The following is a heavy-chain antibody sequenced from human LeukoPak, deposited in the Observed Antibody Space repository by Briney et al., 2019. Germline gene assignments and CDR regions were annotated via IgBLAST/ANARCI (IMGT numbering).Heavy chain of an antibody. CDR2: IIPIFGTA. CDR1: GGTFSSYA. V-gene: IGHV1-69*01. CDR3: ARDQRVDSSGYYDAFDI. Sequence: SVKVSCKASGGTFSSYAISWVRQAPGQGLEWMGGIIPIFGTANYAQKFQGRVTITADESTSTAYMELSSLRSEDTAMYYCARDQRVDSSGYYDAFDIWGQGTMVTVSS. J-gene: IGHJ3*02. D-gene: IGHD3-22*01.